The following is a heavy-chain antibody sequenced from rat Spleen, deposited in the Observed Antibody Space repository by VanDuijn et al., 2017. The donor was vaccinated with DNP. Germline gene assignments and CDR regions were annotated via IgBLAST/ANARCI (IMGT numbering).Heavy chain of an antibody. CDR1: GFTFSDYN. V-gene: IGHV5-22*01. J-gene: IGHJ2*01. CDR2: ISYEGSSA. Sequence: EVQLVESGGDLVQPGRSLKLSCAASGFTFSDYNMAWVRQAPKKGLEWVASISYEGSSAHYGDSVKGRFTISRDNAKSTLYLQMDSLRSEETATYYCTKDAFDYWGQGVMVTVSS. CDR3: TKDAFDY.